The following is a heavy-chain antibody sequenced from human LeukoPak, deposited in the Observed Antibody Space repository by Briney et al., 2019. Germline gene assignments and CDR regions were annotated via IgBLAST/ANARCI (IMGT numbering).Heavy chain of an antibody. J-gene: IGHJ4*02. CDR2: IKQDGSEI. CDR3: GRQRYCSSTSCYTGNDY. Sequence: GGSLRLSCAASGFTFSSSWMSWVRRAPGKGLEWVANIKQDGSEIYYVDSVKGRFTISRDNANNSLYLQMNSLRAEDTAVYYCGRQRYCSSTSCYTGNDYWGQGTLVTVSS. D-gene: IGHD2-2*02. V-gene: IGHV3-7*01. CDR1: GFTFSSSW.